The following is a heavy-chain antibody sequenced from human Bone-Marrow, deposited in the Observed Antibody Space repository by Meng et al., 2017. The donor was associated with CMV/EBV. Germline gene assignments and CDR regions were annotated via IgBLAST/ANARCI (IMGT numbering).Heavy chain of an antibody. J-gene: IGHJ4*02. CDR3: ARLGGDVDY. Sequence: CAISGDSVSSKSAAWNWIRQSPSRGLEWMGRTYYRSKWNNEYAVSVKSRIIITPDTSKNQFSLQLNSVTPEDTAVYYCARLGGDVDYWGQGTLVTVSS. CDR1: GDSVSSKSAA. V-gene: IGHV6-1*01. CDR2: TYYRSKWNN. D-gene: IGHD3-16*01.